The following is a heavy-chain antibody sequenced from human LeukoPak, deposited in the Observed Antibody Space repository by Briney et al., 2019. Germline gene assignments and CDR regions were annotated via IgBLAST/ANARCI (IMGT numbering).Heavy chain of an antibody. CDR1: GGSISSYY. J-gene: IGHJ5*02. CDR3: AREYSSSWYWFDP. CDR2: IYYSGST. V-gene: IGHV4-59*01. Sequence: PSETLSLTCTVSGGSISSYYWSWIRQPPGKGLEWIGYIYYSGSTNYNPSLKSRVTISVDTSKNQFSLKLSSVTVADTAVYYCAREYSSSWYWFDPWGQGTLVTVSS. D-gene: IGHD6-13*01.